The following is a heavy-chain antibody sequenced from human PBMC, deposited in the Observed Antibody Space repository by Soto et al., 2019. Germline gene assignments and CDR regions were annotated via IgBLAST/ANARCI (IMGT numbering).Heavy chain of an antibody. J-gene: IGHJ4*02. CDR1: GYIFSNYG. CDR2: ITVNSGNT. CDR3: ARGLGGGYYYLDY. Sequence: ASVKVSCKASGYIFSNYGISWVRQAPGQGLEWMGWITVNSGNTKYAQKIQGRVTMSTDTSTSTAYMELRSLRYDDTAVYFCARGLGGGYYYLDYWGQGTLVTVSS. V-gene: IGHV1-18*01. D-gene: IGHD1-26*01.